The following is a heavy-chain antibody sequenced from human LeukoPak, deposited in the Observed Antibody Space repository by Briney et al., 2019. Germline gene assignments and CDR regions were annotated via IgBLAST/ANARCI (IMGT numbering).Heavy chain of an antibody. CDR1: GYTFTSYD. CDR2: MNPNSGNT. J-gene: IGHJ5*02. CDR3: ARGGGAVALNNWFDP. V-gene: IGHV1-8*01. D-gene: IGHD6-19*01. Sequence: ASVKVSCKPSGYTFTSYDINWVRQATGQGLEWMGWMNPNSGNTGYAQKFQGRVTMTRNTSISTAYMELSSLRSEDTAVYYCARGGGAVALNNWFDPWGQGTLVTVSS.